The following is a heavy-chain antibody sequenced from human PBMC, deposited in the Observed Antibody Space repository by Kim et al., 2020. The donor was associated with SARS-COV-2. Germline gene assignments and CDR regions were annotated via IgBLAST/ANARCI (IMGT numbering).Heavy chain of an antibody. Sequence: SVKVSCKASGRTFSSYAISWVRQAPGQGLEWMGGIIPIFGTANYAQKFQGRVTITADESTSTAYMELSSLRSEDTAVYYCARAGPYYFDSSGPYDYWGQGTLVTVSS. J-gene: IGHJ4*02. CDR2: IIPIFGTA. CDR1: GRTFSSYA. D-gene: IGHD3-22*01. V-gene: IGHV1-69*13. CDR3: ARAGPYYFDSSGPYDY.